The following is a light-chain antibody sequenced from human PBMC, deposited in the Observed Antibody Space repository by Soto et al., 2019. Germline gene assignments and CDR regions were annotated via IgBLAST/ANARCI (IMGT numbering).Light chain of an antibody. CDR2: AAS. J-gene: IGKJ1*01. CDR3: LQYDNWPRT. Sequence: EIVMTQSPATLSVSPGDRATLSCRASQRVRGNLAWYRQKTGQAPRLLIYAASTRDTGIPARFSGSGSGTEFTLTISRLQSEDFAVYYCLQYDNWPRTFGQGTKVDIK. CDR1: QRVRGN. V-gene: IGKV3-15*01.